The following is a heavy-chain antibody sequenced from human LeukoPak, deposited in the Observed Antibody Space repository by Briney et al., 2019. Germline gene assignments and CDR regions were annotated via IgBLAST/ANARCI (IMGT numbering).Heavy chain of an antibody. D-gene: IGHD4-23*01. CDR3: AREVDDYGGNSFDY. CDR2: IIPIFGTA. CDR1: GGTFSSYA. J-gene: IGHJ4*02. V-gene: IGHV1-69*13. Sequence: SVKVSCKASGGTFSSYAMSWVRQAPGQGLEWMGGIIPIFGTANYAQKFQGRVTITADESTSTAYMELSSLRSEDTAVYYCAREVDDYGGNSFDYWGQGTLVTVSS.